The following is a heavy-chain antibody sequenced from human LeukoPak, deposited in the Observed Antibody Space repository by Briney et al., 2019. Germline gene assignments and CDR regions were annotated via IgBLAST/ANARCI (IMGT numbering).Heavy chain of an antibody. CDR3: AKGDRIAAPSY. J-gene: IGHJ4*02. CDR2: ISGSGGST. D-gene: IGHD6-13*01. V-gene: IGHV3-23*01. Sequence: GASLRLSCAASGFTFSSYAMSWVRQAPGKGLEWASAISGSGGSTYYADSVKGRFTISRDNSKNTPYPQMNSLRAEDTAVYYCAKGDRIAAPSYWGQGTLVTVSS. CDR1: GFTFSSYA.